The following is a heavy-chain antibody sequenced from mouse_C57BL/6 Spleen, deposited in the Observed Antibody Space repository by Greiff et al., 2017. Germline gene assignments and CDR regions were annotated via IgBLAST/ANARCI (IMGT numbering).Heavy chain of an antibody. CDR3: ARRYDYESWYFDV. CDR1: GFTFSDYG. CDR2: ISSGSSTI. D-gene: IGHD2-4*01. V-gene: IGHV5-17*01. J-gene: IGHJ1*03. Sequence: EVKVVESGGGLVKPGGSLKLSCAASGFTFSDYGMHWVRQAPEKGLEWVAYISSGSSTIYYADTVKGRFTISRDNAKNTLFLQMTSLRSEDTAMYYCARRYDYESWYFDVWGTGTTVTVSS.